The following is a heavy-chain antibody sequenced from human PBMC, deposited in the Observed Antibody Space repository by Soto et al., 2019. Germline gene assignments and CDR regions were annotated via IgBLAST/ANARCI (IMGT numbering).Heavy chain of an antibody. V-gene: IGHV3-33*01. J-gene: IGHJ6*02. CDR2: IWYDGSNK. CDR1: GFTFSSYG. CDR3: ARESSWDSYYYYGMDV. D-gene: IGHD1-26*01. Sequence: GESLKISCAASGFTFSSYGMHWVRQAPGKGLEWVAVIWYDGSNKYYADSVKGRFTISRDNSKNTLYLQMNSLRAEDTAVYYCARESSWDSYYYYGMDVWGQGTTVTVSS.